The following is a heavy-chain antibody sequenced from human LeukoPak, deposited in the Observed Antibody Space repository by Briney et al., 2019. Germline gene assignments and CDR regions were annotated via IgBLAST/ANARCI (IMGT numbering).Heavy chain of an antibody. V-gene: IGHV3-48*03. Sequence: AGGSLRLSCATSGFSFSTYGMEWVRQAPGEGLEWVSYINKNGESIYYADSVKGRFTISRDNARNSLYLQMNSLRDEDTAVYYCARDPPVDSWGQGTLVTVSS. J-gene: IGHJ4*02. CDR1: GFSFSTYG. CDR2: INKNGESI. CDR3: ARDPPVDS.